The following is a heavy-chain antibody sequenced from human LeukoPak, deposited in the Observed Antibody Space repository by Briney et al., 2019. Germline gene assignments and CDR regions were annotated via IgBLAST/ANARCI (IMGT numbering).Heavy chain of an antibody. CDR2: INHSGST. D-gene: IGHD6-13*01. CDR3: ARGSDTAAGLY. V-gene: IGHV4-31*03. J-gene: IGHJ4*02. Sequence: PSQTLSLTCTVSGGSISSGGYYWSWIRQHPGKGLEWIGEINHSGSTNYNPSLKSRVSISVDSSKNQFSLKVSSVTAADTAVYYCARGSDTAAGLYWGQGTLVTVSS. CDR1: GGSISSGGYY.